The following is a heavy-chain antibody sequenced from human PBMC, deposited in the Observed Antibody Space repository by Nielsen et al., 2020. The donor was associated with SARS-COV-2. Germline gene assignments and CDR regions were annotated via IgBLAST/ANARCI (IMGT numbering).Heavy chain of an antibody. CDR1: GFTFDDYA. D-gene: IGHD4-17*01. Sequence: SLKISCAASGFTFDDYAMHWVRQAPGKGLEWVSGISWNSGSIGYADSVTGRFTISRDNAKNSLYLQMNSLRAEDTALYYCAKDLYGDYRNNWFDPWGQGTLVTVSS. V-gene: IGHV3-9*01. CDR3: AKDLYGDYRNNWFDP. J-gene: IGHJ5*02. CDR2: ISWNSGSI.